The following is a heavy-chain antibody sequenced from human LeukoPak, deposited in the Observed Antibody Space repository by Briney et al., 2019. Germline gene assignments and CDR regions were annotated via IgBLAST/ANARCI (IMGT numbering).Heavy chain of an antibody. J-gene: IGHJ6*04. CDR3: ARDWKVRGVIMSPSFGMDV. CDR1: GYTFTSYG. D-gene: IGHD3-10*01. CDR2: ISAYNGNT. V-gene: IGHV1-18*04. Sequence: ASVKVSCKASGYTFTSYGISWVRQAPGQGLEWMGWISAYNGNTNYAQKLQGRATMTTDTSTSTAYMELRSLRSDDAAVYYCARDWKVRGVIMSPSFGMDVWGKGTTVTVSS.